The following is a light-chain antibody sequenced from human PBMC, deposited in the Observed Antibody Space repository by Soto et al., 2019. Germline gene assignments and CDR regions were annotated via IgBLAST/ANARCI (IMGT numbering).Light chain of an antibody. V-gene: IGLV1-51*01. CDR2: DNN. Sequence: QSVLTQPPSVSATPGQKVTISCSGSSSNIGNNYVSWYQQLPGTAPKLLIYDNNKRPSGIPDRFSGSKSGTSATLGITGLQTGDEADYYCGTWDSSLSAGGAYYVFVTGTKVTVL. J-gene: IGLJ1*01. CDR1: SSNIGNNY. CDR3: GTWDSSLSAGGAYYV.